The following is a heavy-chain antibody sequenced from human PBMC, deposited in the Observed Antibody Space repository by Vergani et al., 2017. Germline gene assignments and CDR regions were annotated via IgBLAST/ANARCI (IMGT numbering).Heavy chain of an antibody. Sequence: QVQLQESGPGLVKPSQTLSLTCTVSGGSISSGSYYWSWIRQPAGKGLEWIGRIYTSGSTNYNPSLKSRVTISVDTSKNQFSLKLSSVTAADTAVYYCARDQEDPGRYYYYMDVWGKGTTVTVSS. CDR3: ARDQEDPGRYYYYMDV. CDR1: GGSISSGSYY. D-gene: IGHD2-15*01. V-gene: IGHV4-61*02. J-gene: IGHJ6*03. CDR2: IYTSGST.